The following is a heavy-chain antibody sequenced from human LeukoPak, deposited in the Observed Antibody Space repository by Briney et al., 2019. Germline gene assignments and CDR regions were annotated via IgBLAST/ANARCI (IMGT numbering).Heavy chain of an antibody. CDR3: ARDRGDYYYDSSGYPDY. Sequence: ASVKVSCKASGYTFTSYGISWVRQAPGQGLEWMGWISAYNGNTNYAQKLQGRVTMTTDTSTSTAYMELRSLRSDDTAVYYCARDRGDYYYDSSGYPDYWGQGTLVTVSS. J-gene: IGHJ4*02. CDR1: GYTFTSYG. CDR2: ISAYNGNT. D-gene: IGHD3-22*01. V-gene: IGHV1-18*01.